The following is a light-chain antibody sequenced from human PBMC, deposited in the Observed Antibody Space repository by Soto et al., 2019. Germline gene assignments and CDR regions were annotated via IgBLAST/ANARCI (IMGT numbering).Light chain of an antibody. CDR2: DGS. Sequence: DIQVTQSPSTLSGSVGDRVTIICWASQAPGGFLAWFQQKPGKAPKLLIYDGSNLQTGVPRRFSGSRAGTEFTLTISGLQPDDYASYFCLQYDSYPYSFGQGTKVEIK. V-gene: IGKV1-5*02. J-gene: IGKJ2*01. CDR3: LQYDSYPYS. CDR1: QAPGGF.